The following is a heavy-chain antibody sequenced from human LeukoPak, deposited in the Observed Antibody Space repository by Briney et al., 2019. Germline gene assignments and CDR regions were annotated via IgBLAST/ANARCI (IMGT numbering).Heavy chain of an antibody. CDR1: GYTLTELS. D-gene: IGHD1-26*01. V-gene: IGHV1-24*01. Sequence: GASVKVSCKVSGYTLTELSMHWVRQAPGKGLEWMGGFDPEDGETIYAQKFQGRVTMTEDTSTDTAYMELSSLRSEDTAVYYCATSMTRNHSGSSGLDYWGQGTLVTVSS. CDR3: ATSMTRNHSGSSGLDY. CDR2: FDPEDGET. J-gene: IGHJ4*02.